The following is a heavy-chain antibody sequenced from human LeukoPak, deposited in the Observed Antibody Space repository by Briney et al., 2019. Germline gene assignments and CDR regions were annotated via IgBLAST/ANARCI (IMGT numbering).Heavy chain of an antibody. CDR3: ARDHGYYDFWSGYYTADYFDY. CDR1: GGSISSYY. CDR2: IYYSGST. J-gene: IGHJ4*02. V-gene: IGHV4-59*01. Sequence: PSETLSLTCTVSGGSISSYYWSWIRQPPGKGLEWIGYIYYSGSTNYNPSLKSRVTISVDTSKNQFSLKLSSVTAADTAVYYCARDHGYYDFWSGYYTADYFDYWGQGTLVTVSS. D-gene: IGHD3-3*01.